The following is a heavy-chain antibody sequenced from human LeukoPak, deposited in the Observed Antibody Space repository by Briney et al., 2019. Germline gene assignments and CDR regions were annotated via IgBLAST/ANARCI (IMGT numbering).Heavy chain of an antibody. Sequence: PGGSLRLSCAASGFTFSSYAMHWVRQAPGKGLEWVAVISYDGSNKYYADSVKGRFTISRDNSKNTLYLQMNSLRAEDTAVYYCAKLMRQYYYDSSGYYSVPWGQGTLVTVSS. CDR3: AKLMRQYYYDSSGYYSVP. CDR1: GFTFSSYA. D-gene: IGHD3-22*01. CDR2: ISYDGSNK. V-gene: IGHV3-30-3*02. J-gene: IGHJ5*02.